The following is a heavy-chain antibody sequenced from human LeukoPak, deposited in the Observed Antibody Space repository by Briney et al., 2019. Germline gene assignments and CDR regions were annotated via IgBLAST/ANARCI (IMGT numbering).Heavy chain of an antibody. CDR2: ISGSGGST. J-gene: IGHJ5*02. CDR3: AEGDYGDYVGWFDP. CDR1: GFTFSSYA. D-gene: IGHD4-17*01. V-gene: IGHV3-23*01. Sequence: GGSLRLSCAASGFTFSSYAMSWVRQAPGKGLEWVSAISGSGGSTYYADSVKGRFTISRDNSKNTLYLQMNSLRAEDTAVYYCAEGDYGDYVGWFDPWGQGTLVTVSS.